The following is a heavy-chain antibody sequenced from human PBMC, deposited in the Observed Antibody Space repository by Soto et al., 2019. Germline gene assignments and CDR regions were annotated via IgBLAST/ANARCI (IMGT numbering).Heavy chain of an antibody. CDR3: ARGDRGAFDL. CDR1: GFTFDYYW. D-gene: IGHD1-26*01. Sequence: EVQLVESGGGLVQHGESLRLSCAASGFTFDYYWMHWVRQAPGKGLVWVSRIYSDGTSTTYADSVKGRFTISRDNAKNTVSLQMNSLRADVTAVYYCARGDRGAFDLWGQGTVVTVSS. J-gene: IGHJ3*01. V-gene: IGHV3-74*01. CDR2: IYSDGTST.